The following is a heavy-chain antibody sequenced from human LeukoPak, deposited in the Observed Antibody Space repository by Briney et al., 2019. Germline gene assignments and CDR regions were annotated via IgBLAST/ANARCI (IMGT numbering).Heavy chain of an antibody. CDR2: ISYDGSHK. V-gene: IGHV3-30*04. J-gene: IGHJ6*03. D-gene: IGHD2-8*01. CDR1: GFTFSSYA. CDR3: AKDRCSNGVGCYYYYMDV. Sequence: PGRSLRLSCAASGFTFSSYAMHWVRQAPGKGLEWVALISYDGSHKYYADSVKGRFSISRDSSKNILYLQMNSLRAEDTAVYYCAKDRCSNGVGCYYYYMDVWGKGTTVTISS.